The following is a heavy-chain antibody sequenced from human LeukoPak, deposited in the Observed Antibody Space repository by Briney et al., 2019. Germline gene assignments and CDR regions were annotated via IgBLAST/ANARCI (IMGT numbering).Heavy chain of an antibody. CDR1: GFTFSSYW. CDR2: INSDGKTT. V-gene: IGHV3-74*01. D-gene: IGHD3-10*01. CDR3: TRDITLTRGGRSDY. J-gene: IGHJ4*02. Sequence: GSLRLSCAASGFTFSSYWMYWVRQAPGKGLVWVSRINSDGKTTNYADSVKGRFTISRDNAKNTLYLRMNSLRAEDTAVYYCTRDITLTRGGRSDYWGQGTLVTVSA.